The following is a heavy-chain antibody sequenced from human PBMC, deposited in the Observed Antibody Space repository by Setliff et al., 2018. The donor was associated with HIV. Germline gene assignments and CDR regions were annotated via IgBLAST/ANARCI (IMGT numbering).Heavy chain of an antibody. J-gene: IGHJ6*03. CDR3: ARDATRGGDMDV. V-gene: IGHV3-7*01. CDR2: IKQDGSEK. Sequence: GGSLRLSCAASGFTVSGYWMSWVRQAPGKGLEWVANIKQDGSEKYYVDSVRGRFTISRDSAKNSLYLQMNSLRAEDTAVYYCARDATRGGDMDVWAKGTTVTVSS. D-gene: IGHD2-15*01. CDR1: GFTVSGYW.